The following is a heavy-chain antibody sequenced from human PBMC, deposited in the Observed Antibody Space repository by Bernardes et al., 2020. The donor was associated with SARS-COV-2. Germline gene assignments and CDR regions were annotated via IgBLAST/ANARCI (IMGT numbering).Heavy chain of an antibody. V-gene: IGHV3-33*01. CDR2: ICFDGSYE. CDR3: ARRMTTVTAVMACDDLDV. Sequence: GGSLRLSCAASGFTFSNYGMHWARQAPGKGLEWVSVICFDGSYEDYADSVKGRFSISRDNSKNTLYLQMNSLRVEDTGVYYCARRMTTVTAVMACDDLDVRGQGTKVSDSS. CDR1: GFTFSNYG. D-gene: IGHD4-17*01. J-gene: IGHJ6*01.